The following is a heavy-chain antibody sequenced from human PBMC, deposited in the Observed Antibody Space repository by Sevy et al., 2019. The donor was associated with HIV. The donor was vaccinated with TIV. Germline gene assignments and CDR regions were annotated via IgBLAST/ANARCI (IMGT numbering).Heavy chain of an antibody. D-gene: IGHD6-19*01. CDR2: INWNSGII. V-gene: IGHV3-9*01. CDR3: ARDVSSGHTGHSYDYYYGLDV. Sequence: GGSLRLSCVASGFTFSDHAMHWVRQAPGTGLEWVSGINWNSGIIPYADSVKGRFTISRGNVKNSLYLQMNSLRSEDTALYYCARDVSSGHTGHSYDYYYGLDVWGQGTTVTVSS. CDR1: GFTFSDHA. J-gene: IGHJ6*02.